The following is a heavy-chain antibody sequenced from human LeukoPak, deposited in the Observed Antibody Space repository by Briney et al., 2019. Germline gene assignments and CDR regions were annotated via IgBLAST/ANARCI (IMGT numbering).Heavy chain of an antibody. J-gene: IGHJ4*02. V-gene: IGHV3-23*01. Sequence: GGSLRLSCAASGFTFSSYAMSWVRQAPGKGLEWVSAISGSGGSTYYADSVKGRFTISRDNSKNTLYLQMNSLRAEDTAVYYCARGGRTYYYGSEVDYWGQGTLVTVSS. D-gene: IGHD3-10*01. CDR2: ISGSGGST. CDR3: ARGGRTYYYGSEVDY. CDR1: GFTFSSYA.